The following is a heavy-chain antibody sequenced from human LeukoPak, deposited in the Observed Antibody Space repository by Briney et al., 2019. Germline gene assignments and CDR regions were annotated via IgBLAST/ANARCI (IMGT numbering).Heavy chain of an antibody. V-gene: IGHV3-23*01. CDR1: GFTFSSYA. CDR3: AGSTMVRGVKAPFDY. Sequence: GGSLRLSCAASGFTFSSYAMSWFRQAPVKGLEWVSAISGSGGSTYYADSVKGRFTISRDNSKNTLYLQMNSLRAEDTAVYYCAGSTMVRGVKAPFDYWGQGTLVTVSS. J-gene: IGHJ4*02. D-gene: IGHD3-10*01. CDR2: ISGSGGST.